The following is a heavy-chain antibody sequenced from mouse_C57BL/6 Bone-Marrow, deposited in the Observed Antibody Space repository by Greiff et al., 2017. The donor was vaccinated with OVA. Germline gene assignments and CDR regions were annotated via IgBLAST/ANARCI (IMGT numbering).Heavy chain of an antibody. D-gene: IGHD1-1*01. Sequence: QVQLQQSGAELVRPGTSVKMSCKASGYTFTNYWIGWAKQRPGHGLEWIGDIYPGGGYNNYNEKFKGKGTLTADKSSSTAYMQFSSLTSEDSAIHYCARWTTVPFDYWGQGTTLTVSS. CDR3: ARWTTVPFDY. V-gene: IGHV1-63*01. CDR1: GYTFTNYW. CDR2: IYPGGGYN. J-gene: IGHJ2*01.